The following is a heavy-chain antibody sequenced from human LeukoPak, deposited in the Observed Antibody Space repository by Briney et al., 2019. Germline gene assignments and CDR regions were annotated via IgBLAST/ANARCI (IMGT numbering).Heavy chain of an antibody. Sequence: PSETLSLTCTVSGCSISTGSYYWAWIRQPPGTGLEWLGSIYYSGSTYYNPSLKSRVTISVDTSKNQFSLKLSSVTAADTAVYYCAGRGDVVVVPADYWGQGTLVTVSS. CDR1: GCSISTGSYY. CDR2: IYYSGST. V-gene: IGHV4-39*01. J-gene: IGHJ4*02. D-gene: IGHD2-2*01. CDR3: AGRGDVVVVPADY.